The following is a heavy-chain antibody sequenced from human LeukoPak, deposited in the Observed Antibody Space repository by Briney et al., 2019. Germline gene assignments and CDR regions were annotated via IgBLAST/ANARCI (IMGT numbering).Heavy chain of an antibody. CDR1: GYTLTELS. CDR3: ATRGGGIVGASYYYYYYMDV. CDR2: FDPEDGET. J-gene: IGHJ6*03. V-gene: IGHV1-24*01. D-gene: IGHD1-26*01. Sequence: ASVKVSCKVSGYTLTELSMHWARQAPGKGLEWMGGFDPEDGETIYAQKFQGRVTMTEDTSTDTAYMELSSLRSEDTAVYYCATRGGGIVGASYYYYYYMDVWGKGTTVTVSS.